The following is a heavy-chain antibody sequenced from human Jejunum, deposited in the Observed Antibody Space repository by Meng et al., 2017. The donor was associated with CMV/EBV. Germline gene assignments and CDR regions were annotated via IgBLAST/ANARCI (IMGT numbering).Heavy chain of an antibody. CDR1: GIAFSTYG. CDR3: AKERIELWYFDY. D-gene: IGHD2-21*01. J-gene: IGHJ4*02. CDR2: ISDDGSNK. V-gene: IGHV3-30*02. Sequence: SGIAFSTYGMHWVRQAPGKGLEWVTFISDDGSNKYYGDSVKGRFTISRDNSKNTLYLQMNSLRAEDTAIYYCAKERIELWYFDYWGQGTLVTVSS.